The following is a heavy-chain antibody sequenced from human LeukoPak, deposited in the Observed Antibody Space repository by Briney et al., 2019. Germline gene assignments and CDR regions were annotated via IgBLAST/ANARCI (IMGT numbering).Heavy chain of an antibody. CDR3: ARALRGGHYYHYMDV. CDR1: GGSFSGYY. V-gene: IGHV4-34*01. CDR2: INHSGST. D-gene: IGHD4-17*01. Sequence: PSETLSLTCAVYGGSFSGYYWSWIRQPPGKGLEWIGEINHSGSTYYNPSLKSRVTISIDTSKNQFSLKLSSVTAADTAVYYCARALRGGHYYHYMDVWGKGTTVTISS. J-gene: IGHJ6*03.